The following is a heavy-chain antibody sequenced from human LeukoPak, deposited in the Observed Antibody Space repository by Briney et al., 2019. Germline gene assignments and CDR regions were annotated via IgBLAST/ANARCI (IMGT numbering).Heavy chain of an antibody. D-gene: IGHD4-17*01. Sequence: PGRSLRLSCAASGFTFSSYGMHWVRQAPGEGLEWVAVISYDGRQTYYADSVKGRFTISRDNSKSTVYLQMNSLTTDDTAVYSCAKDFNTVTTLDSWGQGTLVTVSS. J-gene: IGHJ4*02. CDR1: GFTFSSYG. V-gene: IGHV3-30*18. CDR3: AKDFNTVTTLDS. CDR2: ISYDGRQT.